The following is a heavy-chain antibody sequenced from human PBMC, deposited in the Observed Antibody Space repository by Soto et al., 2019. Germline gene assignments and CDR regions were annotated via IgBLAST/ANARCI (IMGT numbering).Heavy chain of an antibody. CDR3: AKGGPFTGGFDP. CDR1: GLTLRSYA. D-gene: IGHD3-16*01. Sequence: EGQLLQSGGDLVQPGGSLRLSCAGSGLTLRSYAMTWIRQTPEKGLEWVSTISGRSAVPSYADFVNGRFTVSRDNSKNTVYLQINSLRPDDTAIYYCAKGGPFTGGFDPWGQGTRVTVSA. CDR2: ISGRSAVP. J-gene: IGHJ5*02. V-gene: IGHV3-23*01.